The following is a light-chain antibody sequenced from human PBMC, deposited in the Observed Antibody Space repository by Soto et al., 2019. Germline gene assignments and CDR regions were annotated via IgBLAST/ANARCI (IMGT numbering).Light chain of an antibody. CDR3: QKYNSAPFT. V-gene: IGKV1-27*01. CDR2: AAS. J-gene: IGKJ3*01. Sequence: DIQMTQSPSSLSASVGDRATITCRAIQGISNYLAWYQHKPWKVPKLVIYAASTLQAGVPSRFSVSGSGTDFTLTISSLQPEAVATYYCQKYNSAPFTLGPGTKVDIK. CDR1: QGISNY.